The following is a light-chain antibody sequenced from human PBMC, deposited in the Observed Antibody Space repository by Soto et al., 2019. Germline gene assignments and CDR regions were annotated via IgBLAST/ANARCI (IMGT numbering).Light chain of an antibody. CDR1: SSDVGSFNL. CDR3: CSFGGRSTFVL. CDR2: EGT. Sequence: QSALTQPASVSGSPGQSIAISCTGTSSDVGSFNLVSWYQQHPGKAPKLLIYEGTKWPSGVSNRFSGSKSGNTASLTISGLQAEDEADYYCCSFGGRSTFVLFGGGTKLTVL. V-gene: IGLV2-23*01. J-gene: IGLJ2*01.